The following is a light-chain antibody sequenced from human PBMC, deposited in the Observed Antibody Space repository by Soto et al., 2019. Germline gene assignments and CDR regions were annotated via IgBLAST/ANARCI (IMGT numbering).Light chain of an antibody. CDR3: QQYYSCPPT. CDR1: QSVSSN. J-gene: IGKJ1*01. CDR2: GAS. Sequence: EIVMTQSPATLSVSPGERATLSCRASQSVSSNLAWYQQKPGQAPRLLIYGASTRATGIPARFSGSGSGTEFTLTISGLQSEDFAIYYCQQYYSCPPTFGRGTKVEIK. V-gene: IGKV3D-15*01.